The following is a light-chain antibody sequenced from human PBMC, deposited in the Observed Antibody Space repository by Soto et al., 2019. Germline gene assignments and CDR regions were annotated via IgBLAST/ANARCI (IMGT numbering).Light chain of an antibody. CDR3: QQYYSTPLT. Sequence: EMVLTQSPGTLAVSLGERATINCKSSQSVLYSSNNKNYLAWYQQKPGQPPKLLIYWASTRESGVPDRFSGSGSGTDFTLTISSLQAEDVAVYYCQQYYSTPLTFGGGTKVDIK. CDR1: QSVLYSSNNKNY. CDR2: WAS. J-gene: IGKJ4*01. V-gene: IGKV4-1*01.